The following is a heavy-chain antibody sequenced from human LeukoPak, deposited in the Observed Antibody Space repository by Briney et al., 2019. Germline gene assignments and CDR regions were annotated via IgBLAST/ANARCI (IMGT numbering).Heavy chain of an antibody. CDR2: INPYSGGT. J-gene: IGHJ5*02. Sequence: ASVKVSCKASGGTFSSYTISWVRQAPGQGLEWVGWINPYSGGTNYAQKFQGRVTMTRDTSINTAYMEVNRLRSDDTAVYYCARDPLGGFGWFDPWGQGTLVTVSS. D-gene: IGHD3-16*01. V-gene: IGHV1-2*02. CDR3: ARDPLGGFGWFDP. CDR1: GGTFSSYT.